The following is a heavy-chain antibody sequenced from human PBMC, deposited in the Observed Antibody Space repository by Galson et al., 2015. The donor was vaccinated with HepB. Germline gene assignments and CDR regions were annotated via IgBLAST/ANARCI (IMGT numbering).Heavy chain of an antibody. CDR2: IYYSGST. CDR1: GGSISSGGYY. V-gene: IGHV4-31*03. CDR3: ARSLELRSGYFDY. D-gene: IGHD1-7*01. J-gene: IGHJ4*02. Sequence: TLSLTCTVSGGSISSGGYYWSWIRQHPGKGLEWIGYIYYSGSTYYNPFLKSRVTISVDTSKNQFSLKLSSVTAADTAVYYCARSLELRSGYFDYWGQGTLVTVSS.